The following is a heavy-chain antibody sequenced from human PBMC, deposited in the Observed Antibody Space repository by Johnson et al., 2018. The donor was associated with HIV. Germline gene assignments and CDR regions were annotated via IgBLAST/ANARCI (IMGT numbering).Heavy chain of an antibody. V-gene: IGHV3-66*02. J-gene: IGHJ3*01. CDR3: ASEHMWSAF. CDR1: GFTVSSNE. D-gene: IGHD2-21*01. CDR2: IYSGGST. Sequence: VQLVESRGVLVQPGGSLRLSCAASGFTVSSNEMSWVRQAPGKGLEWGSVIYSGGSTYYADSMKGRFTISRDNSKNTLYLQMSSLRPEDTAVYYCASEHMWSAFWGQGTMVTVSS.